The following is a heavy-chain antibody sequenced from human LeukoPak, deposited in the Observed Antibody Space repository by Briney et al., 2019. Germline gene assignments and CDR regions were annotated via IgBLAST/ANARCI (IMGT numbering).Heavy chain of an antibody. CDR2: IYSGGST. J-gene: IGHJ4*02. CDR1: GFTVSSNY. CDR3: ASNTRSYFDY. V-gene: IGHV3-53*01. Sequence: GGSLRLSCAASGFTVSSNYMSWVRQAPGKGLEWVSVIYSGGSTYYADSVKGRFTISRDNSKNTMYLQMNSLRAEDTAVYYCASNTRSYFDYWGQGTLVTVSS.